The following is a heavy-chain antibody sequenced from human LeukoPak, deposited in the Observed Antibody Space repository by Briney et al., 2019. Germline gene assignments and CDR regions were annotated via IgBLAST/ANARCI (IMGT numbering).Heavy chain of an antibody. Sequence: ASVKVSCKASVYTFTGYYMHWVRQAPGQGLEWMGWINPNSGGTNYAQKFQGRVTMTRDTSISTAYMELSRLRSDDTAVYYCARGRHIVVVVAATTPPSYWGQGTLVTVSS. CDR2: INPNSGGT. CDR3: ARGRHIVVVVAATTPPSY. CDR1: VYTFTGYY. V-gene: IGHV1-2*02. J-gene: IGHJ4*02. D-gene: IGHD2-15*01.